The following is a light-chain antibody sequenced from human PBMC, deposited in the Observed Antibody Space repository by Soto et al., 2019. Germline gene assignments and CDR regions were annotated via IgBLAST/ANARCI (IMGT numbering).Light chain of an antibody. CDR2: DVI. Sequence: QSVLTQPPSASGSPGQSVTISCTGTGSDIGAYNYVSWYQQYPGKAPKVMIYDVIKRPSGVPDRFSGSKSGNTASLTVSGLRADDEAVYYCQSYDNSLNAILFGGGTKLTVL. CDR1: GSDIGAYNY. J-gene: IGLJ2*01. V-gene: IGLV2-8*01. CDR3: QSYDNSLNAIL.